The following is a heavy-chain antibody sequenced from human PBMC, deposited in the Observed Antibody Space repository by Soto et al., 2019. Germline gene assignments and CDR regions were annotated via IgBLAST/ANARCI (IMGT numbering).Heavy chain of an antibody. CDR3: ARDHSSSSWFDP. J-gene: IGHJ5*02. CDR2: ISAYNGKT. CDR1: GYTFTSYG. D-gene: IGHD6-6*01. V-gene: IGHV1-18*01. Sequence: GASVKVSCKASGYTFTSYGISWVRQAPGQGLEWMGWISAYNGKTNYAQKIQGRDTKTKDTSTSTAYMELRSLRFDDTAVYYCARDHSSSSWFDPWGQGTLVTVSS.